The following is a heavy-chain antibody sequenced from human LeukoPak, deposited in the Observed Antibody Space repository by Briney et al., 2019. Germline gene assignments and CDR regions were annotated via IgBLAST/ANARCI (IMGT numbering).Heavy chain of an antibody. D-gene: IGHD3-9*01. V-gene: IGHV4-61*01. CDR3: ARALDDILTGYRKGGFDP. Sequence: ASETLSLTCTVSGGSISSGSYYWSWIRQPPGKGLEWIGYIYYSGSTNYNPSLKSRVTISVDTSKNQFSLKLSSVTAADTAVYYCARALDDILTGYRKGGFDPWGQGTLVTVSS. J-gene: IGHJ5*02. CDR1: GGSISSGSYY. CDR2: IYYSGST.